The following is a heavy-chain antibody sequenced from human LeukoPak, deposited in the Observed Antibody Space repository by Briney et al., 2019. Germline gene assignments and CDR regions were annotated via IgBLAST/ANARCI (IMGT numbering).Heavy chain of an antibody. CDR2: LSWNSGAL. V-gene: IGHV3-9*01. CDR3: TKAESSTFYYGYFDS. J-gene: IGHJ4*02. Sequence: PGGSLRLSCAASGLTVSSNYMSWVRQAPGKGLEWVSGLSWNSGALGYADSVRGRFTISRDNAKNSLYLQMNSLTAEDTALYYCTKAESSTFYYGYFDSWGQGTLVTVSS. D-gene: IGHD2-2*01. CDR1: GLTVSSNY.